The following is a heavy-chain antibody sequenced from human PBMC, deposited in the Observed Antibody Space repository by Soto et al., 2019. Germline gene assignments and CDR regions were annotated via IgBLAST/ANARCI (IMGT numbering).Heavy chain of an antibody. Sequence: QVQLVQSGAEVKKPGASVKVSCKASGYTFTSYGISWVRQAPGQGLERMGWISAYNGNTNYAQKLQGRVTMTTDTSTSTAYMELRSLRSDDTAVYYCARARGYDILTGYPTPNWFDPWGQGTLVTVSS. J-gene: IGHJ5*02. V-gene: IGHV1-18*01. CDR2: ISAYNGNT. D-gene: IGHD3-9*01. CDR1: GYTFTSYG. CDR3: ARARGYDILTGYPTPNWFDP.